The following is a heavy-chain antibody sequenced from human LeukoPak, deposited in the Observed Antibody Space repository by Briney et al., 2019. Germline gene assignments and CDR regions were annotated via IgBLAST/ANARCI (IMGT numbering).Heavy chain of an antibody. V-gene: IGHV3-33*01. Sequence: PGRSLRLSCAASGFSLSRYGMHWVRQAPGKGLEWVAVIWDNGNNKDYADSVMGRFTISRDNSKNMLYLQMNSLRADDTAVYYCARDRGGDDPIDYWGQGTLVTVSS. D-gene: IGHD2-21*02. CDR3: ARDRGGDDPIDY. J-gene: IGHJ4*02. CDR2: IWDNGNNK. CDR1: GFSLSRYG.